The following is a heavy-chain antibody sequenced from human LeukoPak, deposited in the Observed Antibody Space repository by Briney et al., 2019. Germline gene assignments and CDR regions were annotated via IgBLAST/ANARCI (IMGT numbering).Heavy chain of an antibody. Sequence: GGSLRLSCAASGFTFSSYAMSWVRQAPGRGLDWVSAISASGGSTSYADSVKGRFTISRDNSENTLYLQMNSLRAVDTAVYYCASQTSGYSGYSSHYWGQGTLVTVSS. V-gene: IGHV3-23*01. CDR2: ISASGGST. J-gene: IGHJ4*02. CDR1: GFTFSSYA. D-gene: IGHD5-12*01. CDR3: ASQTSGYSGYSSHY.